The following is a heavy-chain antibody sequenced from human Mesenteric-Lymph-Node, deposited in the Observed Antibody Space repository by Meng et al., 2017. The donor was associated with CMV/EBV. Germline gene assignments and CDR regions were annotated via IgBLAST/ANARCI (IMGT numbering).Heavy chain of an antibody. J-gene: IGHJ4*02. CDR1: GGTFSSYA. CDR2: VVPLFTKI. CDR3: ARGCGGSCSLDF. D-gene: IGHD2-15*01. Sequence: SVKVSCKASGGTFSSYAISWVRQAAGQGLEWMGGVVPLFTKINYAQKFQGRLTLTTDESTNTAYMELSSLTSDDTAIYYCARGCGGSCSLDFWGQGTLVTVSS. V-gene: IGHV1-69*05.